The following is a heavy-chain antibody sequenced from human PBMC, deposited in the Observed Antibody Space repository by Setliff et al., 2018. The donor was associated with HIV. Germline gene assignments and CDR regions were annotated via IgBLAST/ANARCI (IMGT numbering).Heavy chain of an antibody. D-gene: IGHD6-13*01. V-gene: IGHV3-72*01. CDR2: IRNKANSFTI. CDR1: GFTLSDHY. J-gene: IGHJ4*02. CDR3: ARNQGSSFGQGFDY. Sequence: LRLSCAASGFTLSDHYMDWVRQAPGKGLEWVGRIRNKANSFTIEYAASVKGRFTISKDESKNLLFLQMNSLKTEDTAVCYCARNQGSSFGQGFDYWGQGTLVTVSS.